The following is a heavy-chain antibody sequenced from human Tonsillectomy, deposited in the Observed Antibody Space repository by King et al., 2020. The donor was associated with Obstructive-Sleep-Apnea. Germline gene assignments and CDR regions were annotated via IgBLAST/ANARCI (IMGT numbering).Heavy chain of an antibody. CDR2: IFSNDEK. CDR3: ARFSYYYDSSGYYTYYFDY. D-gene: IGHD3-22*01. Sequence: TLKESGPVLVKPTETLTLTCTVSGFSLSKGRMGVSWIRQPPGKALEWLAHIFSNDEKSYSTSLKNRLTISKDTSKSQVVLTMTNMDPVDTATYCCARFSYYYDSSGYYTYYFDYWGQGTLVTVSS. CDR1: GFSLSKGRMG. V-gene: IGHV2-26*01. J-gene: IGHJ4*02.